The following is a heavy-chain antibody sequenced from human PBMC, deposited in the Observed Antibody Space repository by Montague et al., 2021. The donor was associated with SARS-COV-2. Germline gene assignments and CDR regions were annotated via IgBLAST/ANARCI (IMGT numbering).Heavy chain of an antibody. D-gene: IGHD6-13*01. J-gene: IGHJ4*02. Sequence: SETLSLTCTVSGGSISSYYWSWIRQPPGKGLEWIGYIYYSGSTNYNPSLKSRVTISVDTSKIQFSLKLSSVTAADTAVYYCARHSRRISSSWSEGYFDYWGQGTRVTVSS. CDR1: GGSISSYY. CDR3: ARHSRRISSSWSEGYFDY. V-gene: IGHV4-59*08. CDR2: IYYSGST.